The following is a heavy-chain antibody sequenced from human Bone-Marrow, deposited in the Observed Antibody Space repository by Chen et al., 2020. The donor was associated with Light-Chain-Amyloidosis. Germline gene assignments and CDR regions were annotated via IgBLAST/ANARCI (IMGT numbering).Heavy chain of an antibody. V-gene: IGHV3-33*01. J-gene: IGHJ4*02. CDR1: GLPFSGDG. D-gene: IGHD1-1*01. Sequence: VQLVESGGGLLQRGGSLRLSCLVSGLPFSGDGMHWVRQAPGKGLEWVESIWSDGRTTYDADSVRGRLTISRDNSKNTLFLQMSSLRPDDTGVYFCARENTEGTTTSFDYWGQGTLVTVSS. CDR3: ARENTEGTTTSFDY. CDR2: IWSDGRTT.